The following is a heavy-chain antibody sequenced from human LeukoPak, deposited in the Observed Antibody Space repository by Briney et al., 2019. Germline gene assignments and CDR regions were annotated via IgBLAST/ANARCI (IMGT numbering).Heavy chain of an antibody. V-gene: IGHV4-34*01. J-gene: IGHJ4*02. CDR1: GGSFSGYY. D-gene: IGHD3-3*01. CDR3: ARGVAYYDFWSGYPYYFDY. CDR2: IKHSGST. Sequence: PSETLSLTCAVYGGSFSGYYWSWIRQPPGKGLEWIGEIKHSGSTNYNPSLKSRVTISVDTSKNQFSLKLSSVTAADTAVYYCARGVAYYDFWSGYPYYFDYWGQGTLVTVSS.